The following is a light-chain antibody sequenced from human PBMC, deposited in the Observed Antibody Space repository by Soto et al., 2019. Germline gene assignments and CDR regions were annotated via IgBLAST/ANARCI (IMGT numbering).Light chain of an antibody. CDR1: QSVSSY. Sequence: EIVVTQSPATLSLSPGERATLSCRASQSVSSYLAWYQQKPGQAPRLLIYDASNRATGIPARFSGSGSGTDFTLTISDLQPDDFATYFCQQYHIYSWTFGQGTTVGIK. CDR3: QQYHIYSWT. J-gene: IGKJ1*01. CDR2: DAS. V-gene: IGKV3-11*01.